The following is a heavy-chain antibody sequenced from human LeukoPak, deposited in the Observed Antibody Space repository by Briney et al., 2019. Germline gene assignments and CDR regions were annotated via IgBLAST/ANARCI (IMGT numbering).Heavy chain of an antibody. CDR1: GFAFSSYW. Sequence: GGSLRLSCAASGFAFSSYWMHWVRQAPGKGLVWVSHINTDGTTTTYADSVKGRFTISRDNAKNTLYLQMNSLSAEDTAVYYCARDRTNPDSSGYYYGGGEFDYWGQGTLVTVSS. D-gene: IGHD3-22*01. V-gene: IGHV3-74*01. CDR2: INTDGTTT. J-gene: IGHJ4*02. CDR3: ARDRTNPDSSGYYYGGGEFDY.